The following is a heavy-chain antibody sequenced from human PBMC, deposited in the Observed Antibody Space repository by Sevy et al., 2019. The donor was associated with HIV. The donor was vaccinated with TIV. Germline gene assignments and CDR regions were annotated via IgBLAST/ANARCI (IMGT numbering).Heavy chain of an antibody. CDR2: IYYNGHI. Sequence: SESLSLTCTVSGGSITSLYWNWIRQPPGKGLEWIANIYYNGHINYNPSLKSRVTLSLDTSKNQFSLRLSSVTAGDMAMYYCAGENAWGRGYSWGQGTLVTVSS. J-gene: IGHJ4*02. CDR3: AGENAWGRGYS. D-gene: IGHD1-26*01. CDR1: GGSITSLY. V-gene: IGHV4-59*08.